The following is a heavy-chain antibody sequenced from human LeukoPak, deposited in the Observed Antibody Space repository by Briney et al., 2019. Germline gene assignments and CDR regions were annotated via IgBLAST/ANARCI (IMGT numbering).Heavy chain of an antibody. V-gene: IGHV3-30*04. Sequence: GGSLRLSCAASGFTFSSYAMHWVRQAPGKGLEWVAVISYDGSNKYYADSVKGRFTISRDNSKNTLYLQMNSLRAEDTAVYYCARGNVDTAMGLDYWGQGILVTVSS. D-gene: IGHD5-18*01. CDR1: GFTFSSYA. J-gene: IGHJ4*02. CDR2: ISYDGSNK. CDR3: ARGNVDTAMGLDY.